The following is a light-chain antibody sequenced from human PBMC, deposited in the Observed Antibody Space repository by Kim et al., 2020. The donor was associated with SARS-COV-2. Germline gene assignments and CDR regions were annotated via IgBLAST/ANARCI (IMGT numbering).Light chain of an antibody. CDR1: QSISSG. CDR2: KAS. CDR3: QQYNSYSRT. Sequence: ASVGDRVTITCRASQSISSGLAWYQQKPGKAPKLLIYKASNLQSGVPSRFSGSGSGTEFTLTINSLQPDDFATYYCQQYNSYSRTFGQGTKVDIK. J-gene: IGKJ1*01. V-gene: IGKV1-5*03.